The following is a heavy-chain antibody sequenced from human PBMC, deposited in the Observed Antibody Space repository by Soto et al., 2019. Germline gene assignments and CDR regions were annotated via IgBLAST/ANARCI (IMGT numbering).Heavy chain of an antibody. V-gene: IGHV1-69*02. J-gene: IGHJ5*02. CDR1: GGTFSSYT. CDR2: IIPILGIA. D-gene: IGHD2-2*01. Sequence: QVQLVQSGAEVKKPGSSVKVSCKASGGTFSSYTISWVRQAPGQGLEWMGRIIPILGIANYAQKFQGRVTITADKSTSTAYMELSSLRSEDTAVYYCASWDEVYCSSTSCYEGVSGNWFDPWGQGTLVTVSS. CDR3: ASWDEVYCSSTSCYEGVSGNWFDP.